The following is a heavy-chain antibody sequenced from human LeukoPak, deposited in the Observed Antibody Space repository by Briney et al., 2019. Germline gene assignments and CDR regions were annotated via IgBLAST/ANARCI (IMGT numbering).Heavy chain of an antibody. CDR3: ARDPQSEQQQPGVY. CDR2: INAGNGNT. J-gene: IGHJ4*02. Sequence: GASVKVSCKASGYTFTSYAMHWVRQAPGQRLEWMGWINAGNGNTKYSQKFQGRVTITRDTSASAAYMELSSLRSEDTAVYYCARDPQSEQQQPGVYWGQGTLVTVSS. D-gene: IGHD6-13*01. CDR1: GYTFTSYA. V-gene: IGHV1-3*01.